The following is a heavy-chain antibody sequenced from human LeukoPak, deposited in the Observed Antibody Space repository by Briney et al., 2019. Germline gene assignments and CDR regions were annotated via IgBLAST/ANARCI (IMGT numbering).Heavy chain of an antibody. CDR2: ISYDGSNK. J-gene: IGHJ5*02. D-gene: IGHD6-19*01. CDR1: GFTFSSYG. V-gene: IGHV3-30*18. Sequence: PGRSLRLSCTAPGFTFSSYGMHWVRQAPGKGLEWVAVISYDGSNKYYADSVKGRFTISRDNSKNTLYLQMNSLRAEDTAVYYCAKDPGIAVAGSSGWFDPWGQGTLVTVSS. CDR3: AKDPGIAVAGSSGWFDP.